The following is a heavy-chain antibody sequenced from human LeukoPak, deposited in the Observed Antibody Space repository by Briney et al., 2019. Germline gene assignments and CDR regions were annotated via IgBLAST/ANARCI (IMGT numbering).Heavy chain of an antibody. Sequence: GGSLRLSCAASGFTFSSYSMNWVRQAPGKGLEWVSYISSSSSTIYYADSVKGRFTISRDNAKNSLYLQMNSLRAEDTAVYYCARGAYYYGSGELYWGQGTLVTVSS. J-gene: IGHJ4*02. D-gene: IGHD3-10*01. CDR1: GFTFSSYS. V-gene: IGHV3-48*04. CDR3: ARGAYYYGSGELY. CDR2: ISSSSSTI.